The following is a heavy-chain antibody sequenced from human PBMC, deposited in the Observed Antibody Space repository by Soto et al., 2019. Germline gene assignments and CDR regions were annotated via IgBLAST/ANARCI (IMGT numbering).Heavy chain of an antibody. CDR2: ISYSGTT. Sequence: SETLSLTCAVSGDSISGYYWTWIRRPPGKGLEWVGSISYSGTTDYNPSLKSRVSLSVDTSKNQFSLKLRSVTAADTAVYYCARHRGATPVYRGQGTVVTVSS. J-gene: IGHJ4*02. V-gene: IGHV4-39*01. CDR3: ARHRGATPVY. CDR1: GDSISGYY. D-gene: IGHD1-26*01.